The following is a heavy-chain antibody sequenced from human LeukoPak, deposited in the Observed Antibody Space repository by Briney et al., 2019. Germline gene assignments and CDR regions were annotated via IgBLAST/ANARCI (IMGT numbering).Heavy chain of an antibody. D-gene: IGHD6-6*01. CDR2: MNPNSGNT. J-gene: IGHJ6*03. V-gene: IGHV1-8*03. CDR1: GYTFTSYG. CDR3: ASSSSSIAAQGYYYYYMDV. Sequence: GASVKVSCKASGYTFTSYGISWVRQAPGQGLEWMGWMNPNSGNTGYAQKFQGRVTITRNTSTSTAYMELSSLRSEDTAVYYCASSSSSIAAQGYYYYYMDVWGKGTTVTVSS.